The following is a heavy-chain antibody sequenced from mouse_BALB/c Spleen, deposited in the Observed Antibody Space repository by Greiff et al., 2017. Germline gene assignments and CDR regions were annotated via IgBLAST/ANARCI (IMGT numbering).Heavy chain of an antibody. D-gene: IGHD1-1*01. CDR1: GYTFTSYY. J-gene: IGHJ3*01. V-gene: IGHV1S56*01. Sequence: QVQLQQSGPELVKPGASVRISCKASGYTFTSYYIHWVKQRPGQGLEWIGWIYPGNVNTKYNEKFKGKATLTADKSSSTAYMQLSSLTSEDSAVYFCARPGSSLQFAYWGQGTLVTVSA. CDR2: IYPGNVNT. CDR3: ARPGSSLQFAY.